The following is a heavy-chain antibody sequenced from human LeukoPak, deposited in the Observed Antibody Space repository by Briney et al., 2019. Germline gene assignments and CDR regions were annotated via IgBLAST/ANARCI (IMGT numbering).Heavy chain of an antibody. V-gene: IGHV3-7*01. D-gene: IGHD6-19*01. CDR1: GFTFSSYW. Sequence: GGSLRLSCAASGFTFSSYWRNWVRQAPGKGLEWVANIKQDGSEKYYVDSVKGRFTLSRDNAKNSLYLQMNSLRAEDTAVYYCAREGSVARFDYWGQGTLVTVSS. J-gene: IGHJ4*02. CDR3: AREGSVARFDY. CDR2: IKQDGSEK.